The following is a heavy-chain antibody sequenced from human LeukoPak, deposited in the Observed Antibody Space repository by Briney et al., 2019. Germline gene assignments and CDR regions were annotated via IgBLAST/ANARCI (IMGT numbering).Heavy chain of an antibody. V-gene: IGHV1-18*01. Sequence: ASEKVSCKASGYTFTSYGISWVRQAPRQGLEWMGWVSAYNGNTNYAQKLQGRVTMTTDTSTSTAYMELRSLRSDDTAVYYCARDARVSAAKGFDYWGQGTLVTVSS. J-gene: IGHJ4*02. D-gene: IGHD2-2*01. CDR2: VSAYNGNT. CDR1: GYTFTSYG. CDR3: ARDARVSAAKGFDY.